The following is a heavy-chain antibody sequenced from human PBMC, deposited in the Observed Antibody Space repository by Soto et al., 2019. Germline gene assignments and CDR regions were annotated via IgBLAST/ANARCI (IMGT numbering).Heavy chain of an antibody. D-gene: IGHD3-22*01. V-gene: IGHV1-18*01. CDR2: ISAYNGNT. CDR1: GYTFTSYG. CDR3: ARLLADYDSSPLDY. Sequence: ASVKVSCKASGYTFTSYGISWVRQAPGQGLEWMGWISAYNGNTNYAQKLQGRVTMTTDTSTSTAYMELRSLRSDDTAVYYCARLLADYDSSPLDYSGQGTLVTLSA. J-gene: IGHJ4*02.